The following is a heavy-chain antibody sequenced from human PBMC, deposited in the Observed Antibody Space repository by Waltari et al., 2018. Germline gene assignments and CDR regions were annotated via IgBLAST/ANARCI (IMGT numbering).Heavy chain of an antibody. CDR3: ARVGMITTRVKNWFDP. Sequence: QVQLQQWGAGLLKASETLSLTCGVYGGSFSDYYCSWIRQPPGKGLEWMGEINHSGSTYYNPSLKSRVTISVDKSKNQISLRLSSVTAADTAVYYCARVGMITTRVKNWFDPWGQGTLVTVSS. CDR2: INHSGST. CDR1: GGSFSDYY. J-gene: IGHJ5*02. D-gene: IGHD3-16*01. V-gene: IGHV4-34*01.